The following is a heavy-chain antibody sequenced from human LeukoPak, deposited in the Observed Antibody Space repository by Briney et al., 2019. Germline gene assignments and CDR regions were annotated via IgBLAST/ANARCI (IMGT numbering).Heavy chain of an antibody. CDR3: ARVLRGSYNWSDP. V-gene: IGHV1-69*05. Sequence: ASVKVSCKASGGTFSSHAISWVRQAPGQGLEWMGGIIPIFGTANYAQKFQGRVTITTDESTSTAYMELSSLRSEDTAVYYCARVLRGSYNWSDPWGQGTLVTVSS. CDR1: GGTFSSHA. CDR2: IIPIFGTA. D-gene: IGHD3-10*01. J-gene: IGHJ5*02.